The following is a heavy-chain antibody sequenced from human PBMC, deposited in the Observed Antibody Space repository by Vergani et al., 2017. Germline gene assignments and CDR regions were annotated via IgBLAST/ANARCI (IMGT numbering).Heavy chain of an antibody. CDR1: GFTFSSYW. D-gene: IGHD1-1*01. J-gene: IGHJ4*02. CDR2: IKQDGSEK. CDR3: ATDWRKGGVFDY. V-gene: IGHV3-7*04. Sequence: EVQLVESGGGLVQPGGSLRLSCAASGFTFSSYWMSWVRQAPGKGLEWVANIKQDGSEKYYVDSGKGRFTISRDNAKNSLYLERNSLRAEDTAGYYCATDWRKGGVFDYWGQGTLVTVSS.